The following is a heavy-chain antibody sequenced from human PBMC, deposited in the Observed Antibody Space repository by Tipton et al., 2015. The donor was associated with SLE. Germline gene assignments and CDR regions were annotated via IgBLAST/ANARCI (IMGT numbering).Heavy chain of an antibody. V-gene: IGHV4-34*01. D-gene: IGHD4-17*01. J-gene: IGHJ4*02. CDR2: INHSGST. CDR1: GGSFSGYY. CDR3: ARRPPYGDYED. Sequence: TLSLTCAVYGGSFSGYYWSWIRQPPGKGLEWIGEINHSGSTNYNLSLKSRVTISVDTSKNQFSLKLSSVTAADTAVYYCARRPPYGDYEDWGQGTLVTVSS.